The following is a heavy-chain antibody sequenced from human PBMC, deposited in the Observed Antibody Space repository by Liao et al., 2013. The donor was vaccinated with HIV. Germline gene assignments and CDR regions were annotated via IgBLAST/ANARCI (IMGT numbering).Heavy chain of an antibody. Sequence: QVQLQQWGAGLLKPSETLSLTCAVYGGSFSGYYWSWIRQPPGKGLEWIGEINHSGSTNYNPSLKSRLTISVDTSNNQFSLRLMSVTAADTAVYYCARDLKTGDYNYFDPWGQGTLVTVSS. J-gene: IGHJ5*02. CDR3: ARDLKTGDYNYFDP. CDR1: GGSFSGYY. V-gene: IGHV4-34*01. CDR2: INHSGST. D-gene: IGHD2-21*02.